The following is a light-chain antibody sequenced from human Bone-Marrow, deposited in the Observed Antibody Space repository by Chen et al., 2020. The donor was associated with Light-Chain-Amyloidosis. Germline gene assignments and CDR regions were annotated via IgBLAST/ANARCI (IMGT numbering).Light chain of an antibody. CDR1: SSDVGGVNH. V-gene: IGLV2-14*01. CDR3: SSDTITNTLV. CDR2: EVT. J-gene: IGLJ1*01. Sequence: QSALTQPASVSGSPGQSITISCTGPSSDVGGVNHVSWYQQHPDKAPQLMIYEVTNRPAWVPARFSGSKSDNTASLTISGLQTDDEADYFCSSDTITNTLVFGSGTRVTVL.